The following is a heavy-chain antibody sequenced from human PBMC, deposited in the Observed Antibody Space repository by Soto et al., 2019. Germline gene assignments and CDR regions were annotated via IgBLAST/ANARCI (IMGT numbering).Heavy chain of an antibody. CDR1: GGSISSYY. V-gene: IGHV4-59*01. J-gene: IGHJ5*02. CDR2: IYYSGST. CDR3: ARAVYQPPYNWFDP. Sequence: SETLSLTCTVSGGSISSYYWSWIRQPPGKGLEWIGYIYYSGSTNYNPSLKSRVTISVDTSKNQFSLKLSSGTAADTAVYYCARAVYQPPYNWFDPWGQGTLVTVSS. D-gene: IGHD2-2*01.